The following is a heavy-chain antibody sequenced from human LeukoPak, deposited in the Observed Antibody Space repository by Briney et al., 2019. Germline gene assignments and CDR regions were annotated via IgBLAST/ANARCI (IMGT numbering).Heavy chain of an antibody. CDR3: ATKQWLAPPPDS. CDR2: INTDGTVT. J-gene: IGHJ4*02. CDR1: GFTFSKYW. V-gene: IGHV3-74*01. D-gene: IGHD6-19*01. Sequence: PGGSLGLSCAASGFTFSKYWMLWVRQAPGKGLESVSRINTDGTVTTYADSVKDRFTVSRDNADNTMFLQMNSVRDEDTAVYYCATKQWLAPPPDSWGQGTPVTVSS.